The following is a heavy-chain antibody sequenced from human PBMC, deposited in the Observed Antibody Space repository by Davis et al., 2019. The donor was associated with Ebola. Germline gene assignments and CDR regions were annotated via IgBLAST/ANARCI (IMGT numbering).Heavy chain of an antibody. D-gene: IGHD7-27*01. CDR1: GFTFSSYS. V-gene: IGHV3-21*01. Sequence: PGGSLRLSCAASGFTFSSYSMNWVRQAPGKGLEWVSSISSSSSYIYYADSVKGRFTISRDNAKNSLYLQMNSLRAEDTAVYYCARVFPGVWYFDLWGRGTLVTVSS. CDR3: ARVFPGVWYFDL. J-gene: IGHJ2*01. CDR2: ISSSSSYI.